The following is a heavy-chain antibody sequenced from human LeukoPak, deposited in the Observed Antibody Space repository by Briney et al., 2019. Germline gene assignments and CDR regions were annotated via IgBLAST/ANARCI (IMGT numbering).Heavy chain of an antibody. CDR1: GFTFSSYP. D-gene: IGHD1-14*01. J-gene: IGHJ4*02. Sequence: GGSLRLSCVGPGFTFSSYPMSWVRQAPGKGLQWVSAISNGGGGAYYADSVKGRFTISRDNSKSTLYLQMDSLRAEDTAIYYCAARPRMPPRFDFWGQGTLVTVSS. V-gene: IGHV3-23*01. CDR2: ISNGGGGA. CDR3: AARPRMPPRFDF.